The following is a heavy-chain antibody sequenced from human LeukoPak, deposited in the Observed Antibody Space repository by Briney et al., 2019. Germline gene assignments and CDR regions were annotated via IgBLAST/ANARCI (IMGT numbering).Heavy chain of an antibody. CDR3: ARSITIFGVVKRSDAFDI. D-gene: IGHD3-3*01. V-gene: IGHV1-69*05. CDR2: IIPIFGTA. Sequence: SVKVSCKASGGTFSSYAISWVRQAPGQGLEWMGRIIPIFGTANYAQKFQGRVTITTDESTSTAYMELSSLRSEDTAVYYCARSITIFGVVKRSDAFDIWGQGTMVTVSS. J-gene: IGHJ3*02. CDR1: GGTFSSYA.